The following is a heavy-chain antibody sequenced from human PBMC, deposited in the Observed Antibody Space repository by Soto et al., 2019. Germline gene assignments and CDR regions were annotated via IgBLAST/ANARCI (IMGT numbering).Heavy chain of an antibody. Sequence: ETLSLPCTVSVGSISSYYWSWIRHPPVKGLEWIGYIYYSGSTNYNPSLKSRVTISVDTSKNQFSLKLSSVTAADTAMYYCAREIGDYYDSSGYYLRWFDPWGQGTLVTVSS. D-gene: IGHD3-22*01. CDR1: VGSISSYY. CDR2: IYYSGST. V-gene: IGHV4-59*01. J-gene: IGHJ5*02. CDR3: AREIGDYYDSSGYYLRWFDP.